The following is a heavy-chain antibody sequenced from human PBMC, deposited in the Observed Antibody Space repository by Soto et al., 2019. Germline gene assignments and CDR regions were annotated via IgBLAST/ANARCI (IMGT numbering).Heavy chain of an antibody. V-gene: IGHV3-11*06. CDR1: GFTFSDYY. D-gene: IGHD5-12*01. Sequence: QVQLVESGGGLVKPGGSLRLSCAASGFTFSDYYMSWIRQAPGKGLEWVSYISNSINYTNYADSVRGRFTISRDNSKNSLFLRMNSLRVEDTAVYYCERGNVWNGGSGDASWGQGTVVIVSS. J-gene: IGHJ4*02. CDR2: ISNSINYT. CDR3: ERGNVWNGGSGDAS.